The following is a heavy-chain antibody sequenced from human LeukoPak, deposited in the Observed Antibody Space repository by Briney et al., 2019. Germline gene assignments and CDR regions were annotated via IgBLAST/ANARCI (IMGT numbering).Heavy chain of an antibody. J-gene: IGHJ4*02. D-gene: IGHD2-2*01. CDR1: GFTFSGSA. Sequence: PGGSLRLSCAASGFTFSGSAMHWVRQASGKGLEWVSGIIGGAGGTYYADSVKGRFTISRDNAKNTLYLQMNSLRAEDTAVYYCAHGSMYQLDYWGQGTLVTVSS. V-gene: IGHV3-23*01. CDR2: IIGGAGGT. CDR3: AHGSMYQLDY.